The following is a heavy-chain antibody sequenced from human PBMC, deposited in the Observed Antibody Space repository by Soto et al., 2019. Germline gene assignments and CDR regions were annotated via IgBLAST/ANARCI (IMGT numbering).Heavy chain of an antibody. CDR1: GFTFSNYI. CDR3: ARGDPYYGMDV. V-gene: IGHV3-30*09. Sequence: GGSLRLSCAASGFTFSNYIFYWVRQAPGKGPEWVAAISYDGSNKQYADSVKGRFAISRDNPGNSLDLQMNSLRGDDTALYYCARGDPYYGMDVWGQGTTVTVSS. CDR2: ISYDGSNK. J-gene: IGHJ6*02.